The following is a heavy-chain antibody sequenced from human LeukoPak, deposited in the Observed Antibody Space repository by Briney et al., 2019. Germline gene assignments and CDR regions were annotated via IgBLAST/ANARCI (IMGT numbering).Heavy chain of an antibody. CDR2: IYYSGST. D-gene: IGHD6-13*01. Sequence: SETLSLTCTVSGGSISSYYWSWIRQPPGKGLEWLGYIYYSGSTNYNPSLKSRVTISVDTSKNQFSLKLSSVTAADTAVYYCARLTIAAARLDYFDYWGQGTLVTVSS. CDR1: GGSISSYY. CDR3: ARLTIAAARLDYFDY. J-gene: IGHJ4*02. V-gene: IGHV4-59*08.